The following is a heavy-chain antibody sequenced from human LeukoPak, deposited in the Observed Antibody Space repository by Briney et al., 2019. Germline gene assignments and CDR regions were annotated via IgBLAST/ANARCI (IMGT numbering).Heavy chain of an antibody. J-gene: IGHJ6*03. CDR1: GYTFTSYD. Sequence: GASVKVSCKASGYTFTSYDINWVRQATGQGLEWMGWMNPNSGNTGYAQKLQGRVTMTTDTSTSTAYMELRSLRSDDTAVYYCARTDNYDFWSGYYISGVSYYYMDVWGKGTTVTVSS. V-gene: IGHV1-8*01. CDR3: ARTDNYDFWSGYYISGVSYYYMDV. D-gene: IGHD3-3*01. CDR2: MNPNSGNT.